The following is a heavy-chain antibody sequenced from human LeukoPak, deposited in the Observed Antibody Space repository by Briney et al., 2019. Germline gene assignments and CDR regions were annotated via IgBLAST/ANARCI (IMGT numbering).Heavy chain of an antibody. D-gene: IGHD6-19*01. Sequence: GGSLRLSCAASGFTFSSYSMNWVRQAPGQGLEWVPSISSSSSYIYYADSVKGRFTISRDNAKNSLYLQMNSLRAEDTAVYYCARGASSSGWSFDYWGQGTLVTVSS. CDR3: ARGASSSGWSFDY. V-gene: IGHV3-21*01. J-gene: IGHJ4*02. CDR1: GFTFSSYS. CDR2: ISSSSSYI.